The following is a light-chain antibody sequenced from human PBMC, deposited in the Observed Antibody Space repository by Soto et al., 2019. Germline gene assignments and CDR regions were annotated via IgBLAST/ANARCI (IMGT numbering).Light chain of an antibody. V-gene: IGLV2-11*01. Sequence: QSALTQPRSVSGSPGQSVTICCTGSSSDVGGYNYVSWYQHHPGKAPKLMIYDVTQRPSGVPDRFSGSKSGNTASLTISGLQTEDEADYYCCSYTSTYTAVFGGGTKLTVL. CDR2: DVT. CDR1: SSDVGGYNY. CDR3: CSYTSTYTAV. J-gene: IGLJ2*01.